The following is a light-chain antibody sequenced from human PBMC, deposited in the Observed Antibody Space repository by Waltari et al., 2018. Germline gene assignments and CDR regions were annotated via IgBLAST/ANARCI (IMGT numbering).Light chain of an antibody. J-gene: IGKJ4*01. CDR2: GAS. CDR3: QQHTDWPLT. Sequence: EIVLTQSPATLSLSPGERATLSCRASQSVGSNLAWYQQKPGLTPRFVIYGASNRATGIPDRFSASGSGTDFTLTISSLGPDDFAVYYCQQHTDWPLTFGGGTKVEI. CDR1: QSVGSN. V-gene: IGKV3-11*01.